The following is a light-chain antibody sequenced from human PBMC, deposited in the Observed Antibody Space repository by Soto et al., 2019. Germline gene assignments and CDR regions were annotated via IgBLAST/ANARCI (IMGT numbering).Light chain of an antibody. CDR3: LQYNVYPLS. CDR2: KAS. Sequence: DIQMTQSPSTLSASVGDRVTITCRARQNINRWLAWYQQRPGKAPNLLIHKASTLEVGVPSRFSGSASGTEVTLTIRSLQPDDFAVYFCLQYNVYPLSFGGGTKVEIK. J-gene: IGKJ4*01. V-gene: IGKV1-5*03. CDR1: QNINRW.